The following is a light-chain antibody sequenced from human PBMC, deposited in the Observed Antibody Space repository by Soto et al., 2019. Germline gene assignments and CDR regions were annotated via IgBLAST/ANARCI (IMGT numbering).Light chain of an antibody. CDR3: LSYTTTNTLWV. Sequence: QSALTQPASVSGSPGQSITISCTGTSSDVGAYDYVSWYQQNPGKAPKLIISEVSDRPSGVSNRFSGSKSGNTASLTISGLQAEDEADYFCLSYTTTNTLWVFGGGTKLTVL. CDR2: EVS. J-gene: IGLJ3*02. CDR1: SSDVGAYDY. V-gene: IGLV2-14*01.